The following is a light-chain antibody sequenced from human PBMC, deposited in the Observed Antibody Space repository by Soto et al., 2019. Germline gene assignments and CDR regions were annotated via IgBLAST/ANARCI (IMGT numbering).Light chain of an antibody. CDR3: QRYGSSPPIT. Sequence: DIVLTQSPGTLSLSPGERATLSCRASQSVRGTSLAWYQQKPGQAPRLLIYDASSRATGIPDRFSGGGSGTDFTLTISRLEPEDFAVYYCQRYGSSPPITFGQGTRLEIK. CDR2: DAS. V-gene: IGKV3-20*01. J-gene: IGKJ5*01. CDR1: QSVRGTS.